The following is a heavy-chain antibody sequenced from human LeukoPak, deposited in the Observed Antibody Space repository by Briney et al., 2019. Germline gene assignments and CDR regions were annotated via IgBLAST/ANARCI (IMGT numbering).Heavy chain of an antibody. CDR1: GGSFSGYY. D-gene: IGHD3-3*01. J-gene: IGHJ3*02. CDR2: INHSGST. Sequence: PSETLSLTCAVYGGSFSGYYWSWIRQPPGKGLEWIGEINHSGSTNYNPSLKSRVTISVDTSKNQFSLKLSSVTAADTAVYYCARHRFLEWPYAFDIWGQGTMVTVSS. CDR3: ARHRFLEWPYAFDI. V-gene: IGHV4-34*01.